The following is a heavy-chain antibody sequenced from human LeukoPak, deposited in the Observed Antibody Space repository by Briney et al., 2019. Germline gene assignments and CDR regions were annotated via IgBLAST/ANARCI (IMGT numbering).Heavy chain of an antibody. J-gene: IGHJ4*02. CDR1: GYSFTSYW. Sequence: GESLKISCKGSGYSFTSYWIGWVRQMPGKGLEWMGIIYPADSTAHYSPSFQGQVTISVDKSINTAYLQWSRLKASDTAMYYCARHIDPHHEVDYWGQGTLVTVSS. D-gene: IGHD3-16*02. CDR2: IYPADSTA. CDR3: ARHIDPHHEVDY. V-gene: IGHV5-51*01.